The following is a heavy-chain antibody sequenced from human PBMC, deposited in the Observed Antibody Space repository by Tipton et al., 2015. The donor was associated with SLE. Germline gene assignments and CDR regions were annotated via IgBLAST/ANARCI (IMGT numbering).Heavy chain of an antibody. CDR2: IRSKAYGGTT. D-gene: IGHD4-17*01. V-gene: IGHV3-49*03. CDR3: AREAYGDAFYDY. J-gene: IGHJ4*02. Sequence: RSLRLSCTASGFTFGDYAMSWFRQAPGKGLEWVGFIRSKAYGGTTEYAASVKGRFTISREDSKSIAYLKMNSLKTEVTAVYYGAREAYGDAFYDYRGQGTLVTVSS. CDR1: GFTFGDYA.